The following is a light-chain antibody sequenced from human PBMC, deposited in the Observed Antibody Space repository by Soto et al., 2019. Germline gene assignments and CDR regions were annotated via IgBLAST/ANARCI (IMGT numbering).Light chain of an antibody. J-gene: IGKJ2*01. Sequence: DIVLTQSPDSLAVSLGERATINCKSRQSVLYSSNSKNYLAWYQQKPGQPPKLLIYWASTRESGVPDRFSGSGSETDFTLTISSLQAEDVVVYFCHQYYLTPYTFGQGTKLEIK. CDR2: WAS. V-gene: IGKV4-1*01. CDR1: QSVLYSSNSKNY. CDR3: HQYYLTPYT.